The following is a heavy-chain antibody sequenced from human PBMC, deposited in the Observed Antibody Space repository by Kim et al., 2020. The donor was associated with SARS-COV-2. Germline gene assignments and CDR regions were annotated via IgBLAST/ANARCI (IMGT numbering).Heavy chain of an antibody. CDR2: IFYSGST. V-gene: IGHV4-59*01. D-gene: IGHD5-12*01. CDR1: GGSISSYY. Sequence: SETLSLTCTVSGGSISSYYWSWIRQLPGKGLECIWFIFYSGSTNYNPSLKSRVTISVDPSKNQFSLKLSSVTAAVTAVYNCARDRGKQLSGYTTCGLATRVTVSS. J-gene: IGHJ5*02. CDR3: ARDRGKQLSGYTT.